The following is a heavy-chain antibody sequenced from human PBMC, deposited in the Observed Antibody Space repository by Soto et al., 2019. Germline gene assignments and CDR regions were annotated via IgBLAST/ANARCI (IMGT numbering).Heavy chain of an antibody. V-gene: IGHV1-69*13. Sequence: SVKVSCKASGGTFSSYAISWVRQAPGQGLEWMGGIIPIFGTANYAQKFQGRVTITADESTSTAYMELSSLRSEDTAVYYCARERRSIYGDYNYYYYGMDVWGQGTTVTVSS. CDR1: GGTFSSYA. J-gene: IGHJ6*02. D-gene: IGHD4-17*01. CDR3: ARERRSIYGDYNYYYYGMDV. CDR2: IIPIFGTA.